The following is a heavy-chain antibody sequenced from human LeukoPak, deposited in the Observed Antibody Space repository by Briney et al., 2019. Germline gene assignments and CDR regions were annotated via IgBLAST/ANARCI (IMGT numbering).Heavy chain of an antibody. CDR1: GGSISSSSYY. Sequence: SETLSLTCTVSGGSISSSSYYWGWIRQPPGKGLELIGSIYYSGSTYYNPSLKSRVTISVDTSKNQFSLKLSSVTAADTAVYYCASPLTVWFGEFANAFDIWGQGTMVTVSS. CDR3: ASPLTVWFGEFANAFDI. CDR2: IYYSGST. J-gene: IGHJ3*02. D-gene: IGHD3-10*01. V-gene: IGHV4-39*01.